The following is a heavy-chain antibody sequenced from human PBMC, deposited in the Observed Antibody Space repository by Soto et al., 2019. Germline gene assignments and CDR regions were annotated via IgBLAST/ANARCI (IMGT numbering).Heavy chain of an antibody. Sequence: ASVKVSCKVSGYTLTELSMHWVRQAPGKGLEWMGGFDPEDGETIYAQKFQGRVTMTEDTSTDTAYMELSSLRSEDTAVYYCATVGWLRWDFDYWGKGTLVTVSS. CDR3: ATVGWLRWDFDY. D-gene: IGHD5-12*01. J-gene: IGHJ4*02. CDR1: GYTLTELS. CDR2: FDPEDGET. V-gene: IGHV1-24*01.